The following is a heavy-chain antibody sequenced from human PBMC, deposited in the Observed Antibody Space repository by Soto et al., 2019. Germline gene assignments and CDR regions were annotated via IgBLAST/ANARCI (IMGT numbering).Heavy chain of an antibody. V-gene: IGHV1-8*01. Sequence: QVQLVQSGAEVKKPGASVKVSCKASGYTFTSYDINWVRQATGQGLEWMGWMTPNSGNTGYAQKFQGRVTRTRNTSIVSTYMGISSLKSDDAAVYCCTSRLGRVCYFELWGRGTLVSVTS. CDR3: TSRLGRVCYFEL. D-gene: IGHD3-16*01. CDR1: GYTFTSYD. CDR2: MTPNSGNT. J-gene: IGHJ2*01.